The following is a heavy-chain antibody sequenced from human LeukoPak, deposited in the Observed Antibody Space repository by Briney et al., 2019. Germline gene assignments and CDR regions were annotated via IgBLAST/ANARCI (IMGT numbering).Heavy chain of an antibody. D-gene: IGHD6-6*01. J-gene: IGHJ5*02. V-gene: IGHV1-2*02. CDR1: GYTFTGYH. CDR2: INPNSGGT. CDR3: ARESIAAQDNWFDP. Sequence: GASVKVSCKASGYTFTGYHMHWVRQAPGQGLEWMGWINPNSGGTNYAQKFQGRVTMTRDTSISTAYMELSRLRSDDTAVYYCARESIAAQDNWFDPWGQGTLVTVSS.